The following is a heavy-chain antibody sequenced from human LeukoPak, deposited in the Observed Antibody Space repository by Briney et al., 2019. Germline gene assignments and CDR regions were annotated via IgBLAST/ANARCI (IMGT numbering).Heavy chain of an antibody. V-gene: IGHV1-8*01. CDR3: ARPWGCSSTSCYGWFDP. Sequence: ASVKVSCKASGYTFTSYDINWVRQATGQGLEWMGWMNPNSGNTGYAQKFQGRVTMTRNTSISTAYVELSSLRSEDTAVYYCARPWGCSSTSCYGWFDPWGQGTLVTVSS. CDR1: GYTFTSYD. D-gene: IGHD2-2*01. CDR2: MNPNSGNT. J-gene: IGHJ5*02.